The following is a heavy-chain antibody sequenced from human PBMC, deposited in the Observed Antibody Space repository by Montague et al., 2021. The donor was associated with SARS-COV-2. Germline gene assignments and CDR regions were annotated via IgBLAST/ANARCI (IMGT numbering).Heavy chain of an antibody. CDR3: ARMFYDILTGYRNFDY. CDR1: GFSLSTSGMC. V-gene: IGHV2-70*01. J-gene: IGHJ4*02. Sequence: VKPTQTLTLTCTFSGFSLSTSGMCVSWIRQPPGKALEWLALIDWDDDKYYSTSLKTRLTISKDTSKNQAVLTMTNMDPVDTATYYCARMFYDILTGYRNFDYWDQGTLVTVSS. CDR2: IDWDDDK. D-gene: IGHD3-9*01.